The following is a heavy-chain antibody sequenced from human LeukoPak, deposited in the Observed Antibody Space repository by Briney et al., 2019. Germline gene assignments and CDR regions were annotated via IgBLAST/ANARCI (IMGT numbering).Heavy chain of an antibody. D-gene: IGHD6-13*01. CDR3: ARLPVAAAGTDYYGMDV. CDR1: VRTFSSYA. J-gene: IGHJ6*02. CDR2: IIPIFGIA. V-gene: IGHV1-69*04. Sequence: SVKVSCQASVRTFSSYAISWVRQAPGQGLEWMGRIIPIFGIANYAQKFQGRVTITADKSASSAYMELSSLRSEDTAVYYCARLPVAAAGTDYYGMDVWGQGPTVTVSS.